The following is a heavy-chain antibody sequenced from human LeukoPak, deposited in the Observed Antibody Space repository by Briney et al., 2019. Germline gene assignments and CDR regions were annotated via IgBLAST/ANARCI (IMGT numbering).Heavy chain of an antibody. CDR2: ISYDGSQK. CDR1: GFTFSGYA. V-gene: IGHV3-30-3*01. Sequence: GGSLRLSCAASGFTFSGYAMHWVRQAPGKGLEWVAVISYDGSQKYYADSVTGRFTISRDNSKNTLFLQMTSLRPEDTAVYYCARDAYSSGWYGVGDYWGQGTLVTVSS. J-gene: IGHJ4*02. CDR3: ARDAYSSGWYGVGDY. D-gene: IGHD6-19*01.